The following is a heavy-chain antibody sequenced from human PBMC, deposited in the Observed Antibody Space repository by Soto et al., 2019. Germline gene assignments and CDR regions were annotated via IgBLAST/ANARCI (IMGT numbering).Heavy chain of an antibody. V-gene: IGHV1-18*01. CDR2: ISPLTDYA. D-gene: IGHD4-17*01. Sequence: QPQLAQSGAAVKKPGATVTVSCKASGYTFTSYGISWVRQAPGQGLEWMGCISPLTDYAKYSQKAQGRVTMTTDTSTSTAYMEMWSLRSDDTAMYSCARDSGAGPEYFQDWGQGTLVTVSS. CDR1: GYTFTSYG. J-gene: IGHJ1*01. CDR3: ARDSGAGPEYFQD.